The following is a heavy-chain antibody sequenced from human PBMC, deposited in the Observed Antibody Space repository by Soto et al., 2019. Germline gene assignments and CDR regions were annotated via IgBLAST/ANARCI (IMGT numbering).Heavy chain of an antibody. CDR1: GFTFSSYS. V-gene: IGHV3-21*01. D-gene: IGHD6-6*01. Sequence: GGSLRLSCAASGFTFSSYSMNWVRQAPGKGLEWVSSISSSSSYIYYADSVKGRFTISRDNAKNSLYLQMNSLRAEDTAVYYCARDKLGGQLPPDYWGQGTLVTVSS. CDR3: ARDKLGGQLPPDY. CDR2: ISSSSSYI. J-gene: IGHJ4*02.